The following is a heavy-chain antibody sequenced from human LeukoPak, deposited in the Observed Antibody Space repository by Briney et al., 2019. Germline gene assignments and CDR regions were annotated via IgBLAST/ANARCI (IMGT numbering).Heavy chain of an antibody. J-gene: IGHJ6*03. CDR2: INHSGST. CDR1: GGSFSGYY. CDR3: ASVGGHCSGGSCYKHYYYYMDV. Sequence: SETLSLTCAVYGGSFSGYYWSWIRQPPGKGLEWIGDINHSGSTNYNPSLKSRVTISVDTSKNQFSLKLSSVTAADTAVYYCASVGGHCSGGSCYKHYYYYMDVWGKGTTVTVSS. V-gene: IGHV4-34*01. D-gene: IGHD2-15*01.